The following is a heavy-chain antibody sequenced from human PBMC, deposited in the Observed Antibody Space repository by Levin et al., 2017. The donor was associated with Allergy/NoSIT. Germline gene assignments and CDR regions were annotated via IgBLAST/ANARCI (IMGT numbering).Heavy chain of an antibody. J-gene: IGHJ4*02. CDR2: VSYDGSSK. V-gene: IGHV3-30-3*01. D-gene: IGHD3-22*01. Sequence: GESLKISCAASGFTFSSYVMHWVRQAPGKGLQWVAVVSYDGSSKNYADSEKGRFTISRDNSKNTLYLQINSLRDEDTAVYYCARGGYYENSGSLLEHWGQGTLVTVSS. CDR3: ARGGYYENSGSLLEH. CDR1: GFTFSSYV.